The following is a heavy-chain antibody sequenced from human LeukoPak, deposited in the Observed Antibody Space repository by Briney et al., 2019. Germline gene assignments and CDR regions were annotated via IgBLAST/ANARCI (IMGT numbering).Heavy chain of an antibody. CDR1: GGSISTGGYY. CDR2: IYYSGST. CDR3: ARSRGYSGYDVTY. V-gene: IGHV4-31*03. Sequence: SETLSLTCTVSGGSISTGGYYWSWIRQHPGKGLEWIGYIYYSGSTYYNPSLKSRVTISVDTSKNQFSLKLSSVTAADTAVYYCARSRGYSGYDVTYCGQGTLVTVSS. J-gene: IGHJ4*02. D-gene: IGHD5-12*01.